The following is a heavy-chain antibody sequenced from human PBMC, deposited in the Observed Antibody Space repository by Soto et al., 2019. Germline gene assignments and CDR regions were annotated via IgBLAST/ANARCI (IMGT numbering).Heavy chain of an antibody. Sequence: EVQLVESGGGLVQPGGSLRLSCAASGFTFSSYWMSWVRQAPGKGLEWVANIKQDGSEKYYVDSVKGRFTISRDNAKNSLYLQMNSLRAEDTAVYYCARVGGRRDFWSGYYPCWFDPWGQGTLVTVAS. CDR3: ARVGGRRDFWSGYYPCWFDP. V-gene: IGHV3-7*01. D-gene: IGHD3-3*01. J-gene: IGHJ5*02. CDR2: IKQDGSEK. CDR1: GFTFSSYW.